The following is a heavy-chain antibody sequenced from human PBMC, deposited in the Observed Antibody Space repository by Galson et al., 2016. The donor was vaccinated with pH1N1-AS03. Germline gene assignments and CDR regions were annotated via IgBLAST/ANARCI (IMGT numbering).Heavy chain of an antibody. J-gene: IGHJ3*01. V-gene: IGHV3-48*03. CDR2: ISSSGDTI. D-gene: IGHD3-3*01. Sequence: SLRLSCAVSGFTFGDFEMNWIRQAPGKGLEWVAYISSSGDTIKYGDSVKGRFTISRDTVKDSLYLQMASLRVEDTALYHCVRSEPYYYDRRKYFAFLVWGQGTTVIVSS. CDR3: VRSEPYYYDRRKYFAFLV. CDR1: GFTFGDFE.